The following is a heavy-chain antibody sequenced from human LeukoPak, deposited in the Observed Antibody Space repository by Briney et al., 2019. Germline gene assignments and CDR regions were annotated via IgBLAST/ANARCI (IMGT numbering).Heavy chain of an antibody. CDR2: ISGSGGST. CDR1: GFTFSNYD. D-gene: IGHD3-22*01. J-gene: IGHJ4*02. CDR3: ARAPDSSGYYYYFDY. Sequence: GGSLRLSCAASGFTFSNYDMSWVRQAPGKGLEWVSGISGSGGSTYHADSVKGRFTISRDNSKNTLYLQMNNLRPEDTPLYYCARAPDSSGYYYYFDYWGQGALVTVSS. V-gene: IGHV3-23*01.